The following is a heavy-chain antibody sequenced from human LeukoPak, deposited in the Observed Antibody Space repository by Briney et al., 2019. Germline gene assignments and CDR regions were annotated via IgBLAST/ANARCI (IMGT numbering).Heavy chain of an antibody. D-gene: IGHD3-16*01. CDR3: ARALYYDYVWGSYSNWFDP. J-gene: IGHJ5*02. V-gene: IGHV1-8*03. CDR1: GYTFTSYD. Sequence: ASVKVSCKASGYTFTSYDINWVRQATGQGLEWMGWMNPNSGNTGYAQKFQGRVTITRDTSASTAYMELSSLRSEDTAVYYCARALYYDYVWGSYSNWFDPWGQGTLVTVSS. CDR2: MNPNSGNT.